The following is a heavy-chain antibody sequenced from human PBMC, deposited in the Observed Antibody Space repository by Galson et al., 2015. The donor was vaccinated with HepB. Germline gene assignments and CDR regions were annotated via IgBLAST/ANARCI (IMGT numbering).Heavy chain of an antibody. V-gene: IGHV4-34*01. CDR1: GGSLSGYS. D-gene: IGHD6-6*01. CDR3: ARGLIAARGWYDT. CDR2: INDSGGT. J-gene: IGHJ5*02. Sequence: SETLSLTCAVYGGSLSGYSWTWIRQTPGKGLERIGEINDSGGTSRNPSLKSRLTMSLDTSKDQVSLRLSSVTAADTAVYYCARGLIAARGWYDTWGQGTLVTVSS.